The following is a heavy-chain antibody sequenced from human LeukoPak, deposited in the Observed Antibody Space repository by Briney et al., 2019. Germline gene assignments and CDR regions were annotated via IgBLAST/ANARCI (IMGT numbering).Heavy chain of an antibody. J-gene: IGHJ4*02. V-gene: IGHV4-4*09. CDR1: GGSISSYY. Sequence: SETLSLTCTVSGGSISSYYWSWIRQPPGKGLEWIGYIYTSGSTNYNPSPKSRVTISVDTSKNQFSLKLSSVTAADTAVYYCARSFWSGYYVWGQGTLVTVSS. CDR2: IYTSGST. D-gene: IGHD3-3*01. CDR3: ARSFWSGYYV.